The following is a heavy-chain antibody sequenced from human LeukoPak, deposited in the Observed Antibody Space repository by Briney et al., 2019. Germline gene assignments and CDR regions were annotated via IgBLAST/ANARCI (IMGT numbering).Heavy chain of an antibody. CDR3: ARNYDY. CDR2: ISGSGNKF. D-gene: IGHD5-24*01. V-gene: IGHV3-48*04. CDR1: GFTFSSYS. Sequence: PGGSLRLSCAASGFTFSSYSMNWVRQAPGKGLEWVSYISGSGNKFYYADSVKGRVTISRDNAKNSLFLQMDSLRAEDTAVYYCARNYDYWGQGTLVTVSS. J-gene: IGHJ4*02.